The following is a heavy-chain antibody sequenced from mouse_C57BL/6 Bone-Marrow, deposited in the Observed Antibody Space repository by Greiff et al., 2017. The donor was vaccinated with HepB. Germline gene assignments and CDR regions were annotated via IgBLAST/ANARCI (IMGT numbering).Heavy chain of an antibody. J-gene: IGHJ3*01. CDR2: IDPETGGT. V-gene: IGHV1-15*01. D-gene: IGHD1-1*01. Sequence: VQLQESGAELVRPGASVTLSCKASGYTFTDYEMHWVKQTPVHGLEWIGAIDPETGGTAYNQKFKGKAILTADKSSSTAYMELRSLTSEDSAVYYCTPHYYGSDAYWGQGTLVTVSA. CDR3: TPHYYGSDAY. CDR1: GYTFTDYE.